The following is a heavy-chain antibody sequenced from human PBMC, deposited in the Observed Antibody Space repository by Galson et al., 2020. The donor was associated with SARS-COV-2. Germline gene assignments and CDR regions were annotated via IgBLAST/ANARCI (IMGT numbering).Heavy chain of an antibody. CDR2: IYYSGST. Sequence: SETLSLTCTVSGGSISSSSYYWGWIRQPPGKGLEWIGSIYYSGSTYYNPSLKSRVTISVDTSKNQFSLKLSSVTAADTAVYYCARVEIVAGHFFDYWGQGTLVTVSS. J-gene: IGHJ4*02. D-gene: IGHD5-12*01. CDR1: GGSISSSSYY. V-gene: IGHV4-39*07. CDR3: ARVEIVAGHFFDY.